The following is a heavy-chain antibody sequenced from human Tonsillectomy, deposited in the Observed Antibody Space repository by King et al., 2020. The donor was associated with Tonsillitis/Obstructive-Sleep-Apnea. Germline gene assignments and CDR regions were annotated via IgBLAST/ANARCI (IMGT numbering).Heavy chain of an antibody. Sequence: VQLVQSGAEVXKPXASVKVSXKASGYTFTSNGISWVRQAPGQGLEWMGXXXXXXGXTNYXQKLQXXVTMTTDXXPSTXYMELXRLRSDDTAVYYCARERYGDYPTDYWGQGTLVTVSS. CDR2: XXXXXGXT. CDR1: GYTFTSNG. J-gene: IGHJ4*02. V-gene: IGHV1-18*01. CDR3: ARERYGDYPTDY. D-gene: IGHD4-17*01.